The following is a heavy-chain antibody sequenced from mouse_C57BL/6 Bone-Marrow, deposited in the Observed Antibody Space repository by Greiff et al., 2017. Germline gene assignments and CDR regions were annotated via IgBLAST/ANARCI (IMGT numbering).Heavy chain of an antibody. Sequence: VQLQQSGAELVRPGTSVKVSCKASGYAFTNYLIEWVKQRPGQGLEWIGVINPGSGGTNYNEKFKGKATLTADKSSSTAYMQLSSLTSEDSAVYCGARGGVRRRDWYFDVWGTGTTVTVSS. CDR1: GYAFTNYL. CDR3: ARGGVRRRDWYFDV. J-gene: IGHJ1*03. D-gene: IGHD2-14*01. V-gene: IGHV1-54*01. CDR2: INPGSGGT.